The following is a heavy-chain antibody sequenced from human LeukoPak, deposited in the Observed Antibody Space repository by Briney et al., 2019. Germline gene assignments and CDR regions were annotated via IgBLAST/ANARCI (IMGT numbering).Heavy chain of an antibody. J-gene: IGHJ3*02. CDR1: GFTFSSYD. D-gene: IGHD1-26*01. V-gene: IGHV3-30*18. CDR3: AKEAPGRGSYAFDM. CDR2: VSYDGSNK. Sequence: GGSLRLSCAASGFTFSSYDIHWVRQAPGKGLDWVAVVSYDGSNKYYADSVKGRFTISRDNSKNTLWLQMNSLRTEDAAVYYCAKEAPGRGSYAFDMWGQGTMVTVSS.